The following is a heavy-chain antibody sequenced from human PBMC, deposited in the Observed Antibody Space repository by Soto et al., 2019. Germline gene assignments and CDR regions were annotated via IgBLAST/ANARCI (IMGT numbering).Heavy chain of an antibody. CDR2: ISYDGSNK. J-gene: IGHJ4*02. CDR3: ASATVTILDY. CDR1: GFTFSSYG. V-gene: IGHV3-30*03. Sequence: QVQLVESGGGVVQPGRSLRLSCAASGFTFSSYGMHWVRQAPGKGLEWVAVISYDGSNKYYADSVKGRFTISRDNSKNKLYLQMNSLRAEDTAVYYCASATVTILDYWGQGTLVTVSS. D-gene: IGHD4-17*01.